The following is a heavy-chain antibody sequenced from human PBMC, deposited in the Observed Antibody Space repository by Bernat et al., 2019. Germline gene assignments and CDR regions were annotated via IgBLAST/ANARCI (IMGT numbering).Heavy chain of an antibody. J-gene: IGHJ6*02. CDR2: IWYDGSNK. V-gene: IGHV3-33*01. CDR1: GFTFSSYG. Sequence: QVQLVESGGGVVQPGRSLRLSCAASGFTFSSYGMHWVRQAPGKGPEWVAVIWYDGSNKYYADSVKGRFTISRDNSRNRLYLQMNSLRAEDTAVYYCAGQHGSGSYYNYYYYGMDVWGRGTTVTVSS. CDR3: AGQHGSGSYYNYYYYGMDV. D-gene: IGHD3-10*01.